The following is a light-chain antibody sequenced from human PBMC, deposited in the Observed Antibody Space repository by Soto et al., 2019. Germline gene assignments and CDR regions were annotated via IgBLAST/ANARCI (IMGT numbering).Light chain of an antibody. J-gene: IGKJ2*01. CDR2: GAS. V-gene: IGKV3-20*01. Sequence: EIVLTQSPGTLSLSPGEGATLSCRASQSVRSGALAWYQQKPGQAPRLLIYGASSRATDIPDRFSGSGSGTHFTLTISRLEPEDFAVYYCHQYADSPHTFGQGTMLEIK. CDR3: HQYADSPHT. CDR1: QSVRSGA.